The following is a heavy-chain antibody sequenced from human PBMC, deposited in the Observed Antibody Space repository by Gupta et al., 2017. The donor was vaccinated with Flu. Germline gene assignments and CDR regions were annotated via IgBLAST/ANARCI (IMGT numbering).Heavy chain of an antibody. CDR3: ARVGLADQYCSSTSCYELRDYYYYGMDV. D-gene: IGHD2-2*01. Sequence: GGSLRLSCAASGFTFSSYSMNWVRQAPGKGLEWVSSISSSSSYIYYADSVKGRFTISRDNAKNSLYLQMNSLRAEDTAVYYCARVGLADQYCSSTSCYELRDYYYYGMDVWGQGTTVTVSS. V-gene: IGHV3-21*01. CDR1: GFTFSSYS. CDR2: ISSSSSYI. J-gene: IGHJ6*02.